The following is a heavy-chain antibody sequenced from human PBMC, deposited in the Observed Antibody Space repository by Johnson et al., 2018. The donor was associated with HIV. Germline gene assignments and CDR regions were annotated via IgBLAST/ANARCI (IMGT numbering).Heavy chain of an antibody. V-gene: IGHV3-53*01. Sequence: MQLVESGGGWIQPGGSLRLPCAVSGFTVRNNYMSWVRQAPGTGLAWVSLIYRDGTTYSADFVKGRFTISRDNSKNTLYLQMNSLRAEDTAVYYCARDLRWSYDAFDIWGQGTMVTVSS. D-gene: IGHD5-24*01. CDR3: ARDLRWSYDAFDI. CDR1: GFTVRNNY. CDR2: IYRDGTT. J-gene: IGHJ3*02.